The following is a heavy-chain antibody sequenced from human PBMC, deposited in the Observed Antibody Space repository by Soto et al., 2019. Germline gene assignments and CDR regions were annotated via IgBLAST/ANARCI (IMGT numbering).Heavy chain of an antibody. D-gene: IGHD5-18*01. CDR1: GGTFSSYG. CDR2: IIPIFGTV. J-gene: IGHJ6*02. V-gene: IGHV1-69*01. CDR3: ARDLGYNYGVYYGMDV. Sequence: QVQLVQSGAEVKKPGSSVKVSCKASGGTFSSYGLSWVRQAPGHGLEWMGGIIPIFGTVNYAQKFQGRVTISEDASTSTAYMELSSLTSEDTAVYYCARDLGYNYGVYYGMDVWGRGTTVIVSS.